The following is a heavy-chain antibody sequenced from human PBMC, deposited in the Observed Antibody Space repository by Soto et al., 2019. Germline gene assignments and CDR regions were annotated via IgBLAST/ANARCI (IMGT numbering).Heavy chain of an antibody. CDR1: GGTFSSYA. D-gene: IGHD2-2*01. Sequence: VQLVQSGAEVKKPGSSVKVSCKASGGTFSSYAISWVRQAPGQGLEWMGGIIPISGTANYAQKFQGRVTITADESTSTVYMELGSLRSEDTAVYFCARSQGSSTSLEIYYYYYYGMDVWGEGTTVTVSS. CDR3: ARSQGSSTSLEIYYYYYYGMDV. J-gene: IGHJ6*04. CDR2: IIPISGTA. V-gene: IGHV1-69*01.